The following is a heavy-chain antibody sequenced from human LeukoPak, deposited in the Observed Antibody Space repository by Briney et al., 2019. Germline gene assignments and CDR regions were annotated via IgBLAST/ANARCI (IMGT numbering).Heavy chain of an antibody. CDR2: IIPIFGTA. J-gene: IGHJ4*02. CDR1: GYTFTSYG. Sequence: GASVKVSCKASGYTFTSYGISWVRQAPGQGLEWMGGIIPIFGTANYAQKFQGRVTITTDESTSTAYMELSSLRSEDTAVYYCARLGGVRGVIITDTPSDYWGQGTLVTVSS. CDR3: ARLGGVRGVIITDTPSDY. V-gene: IGHV1-69*05. D-gene: IGHD3-10*01.